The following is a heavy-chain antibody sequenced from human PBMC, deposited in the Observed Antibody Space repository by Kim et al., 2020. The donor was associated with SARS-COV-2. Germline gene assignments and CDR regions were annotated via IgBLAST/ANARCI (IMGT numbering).Heavy chain of an antibody. J-gene: IGHJ6*02. V-gene: IGHV3-48*02. Sequence: GGSLRLSCVASGFTFSTYSMNWVRQAPGKGLEWVSSVTNTSNTIHYAESVRGRFTISRDNANEAVTLQMDSLRDEDTAIYYCARDLMFRGVMGPSLASREYHLYRARDVWRQGTRVTLSS. CDR3: ARDLMFRGVMGPSLASREYHLYRARDV. CDR2: VTNTSNTI. CDR1: GFTFSTYS. D-gene: IGHD3-10*01.